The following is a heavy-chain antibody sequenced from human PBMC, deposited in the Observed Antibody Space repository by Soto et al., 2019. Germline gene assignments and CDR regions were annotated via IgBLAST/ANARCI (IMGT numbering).Heavy chain of an antibody. Sequence: PSQTLSLTCAISGDSVSSNSATWNWIRQSPSRGLEWLGRTYYRSIWYNDYAVSVKSRIGINPDTSKNHFSLQLNSATPEDTDVFYFARAPVTTTVLGSFDYWGQGALVTVSA. J-gene: IGHJ4*02. D-gene: IGHD5-12*01. CDR3: ARAPVTTTVLGSFDY. CDR2: TYYRSIWYN. CDR1: GDSVSSNSAT. V-gene: IGHV6-1*01.